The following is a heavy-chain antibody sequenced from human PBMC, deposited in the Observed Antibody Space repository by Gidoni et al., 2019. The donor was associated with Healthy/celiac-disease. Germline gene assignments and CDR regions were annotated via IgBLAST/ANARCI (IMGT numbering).Heavy chain of an antibody. D-gene: IGHD5-12*01. J-gene: IGHJ3*02. CDR1: VGPFRRYA. CDR3: ARGRTGGEMATIRSAFDI. Sequence: QVPLVQSGAEVKNPGSSVKVSCKASVGPFRRYAISWVRQAPGQGLAWMGGINPIFGTANYAQKFQGRVTITADKSTSTAYMELSSLRSEDTAVYYCARGRTGGEMATIRSAFDIWGQGTMVTVSS. CDR2: INPIFGTA. V-gene: IGHV1-69*06.